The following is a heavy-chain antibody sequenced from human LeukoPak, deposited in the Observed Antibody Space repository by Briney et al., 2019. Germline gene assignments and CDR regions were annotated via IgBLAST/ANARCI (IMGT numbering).Heavy chain of an antibody. CDR1: GGSFSGYY. Sequence: SETLSLTCAVYGGSFSGYYWSWIRQPPGKGLEWIGEINHSGSTNYNPSLKSRVTISVDTSKNQFSLKLSSVTAADTAVYYCARGMTTVTTGWGQGTLVTVSS. D-gene: IGHD4-17*01. CDR2: INHSGST. V-gene: IGHV4-34*01. J-gene: IGHJ4*02. CDR3: ARGMTTVTTG.